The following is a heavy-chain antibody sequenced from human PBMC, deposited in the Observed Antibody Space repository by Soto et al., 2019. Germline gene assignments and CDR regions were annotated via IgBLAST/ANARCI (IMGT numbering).Heavy chain of an antibody. V-gene: IGHV1-18*04. CDR3: ARDEHYYGSGSYFGYYYYYGMDV. Sequence: ASVKVSCKASGYTFTSYGISWVRQAPGQGLEWMGWISAYNGNTNYAQKLQGRVTMTTDTSTSTAYMELRSLRSDDTAVYYCARDEHYYGSGSYFGYYYYYGMDVWGQGTTVTISS. D-gene: IGHD3-10*01. CDR1: GYTFTSYG. CDR2: ISAYNGNT. J-gene: IGHJ6*02.